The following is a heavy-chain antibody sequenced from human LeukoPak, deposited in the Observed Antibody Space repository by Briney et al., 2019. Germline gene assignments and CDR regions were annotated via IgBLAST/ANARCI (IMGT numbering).Heavy chain of an antibody. Sequence: SETLSLTCTVSGGSISSYYWSWIRQPAGKGLEWIGRIYTSGSTNYNPSLKSRVTMSVDTSKNQFSLKLSSVTAADTAVYYCARVQVPNSCSWTRWFDPWGQGTLVTVSS. V-gene: IGHV4-4*07. CDR1: GGSISSYY. J-gene: IGHJ5*02. CDR3: ARVQVPNSCSWTRWFDP. D-gene: IGHD6-13*01. CDR2: IYTSGST.